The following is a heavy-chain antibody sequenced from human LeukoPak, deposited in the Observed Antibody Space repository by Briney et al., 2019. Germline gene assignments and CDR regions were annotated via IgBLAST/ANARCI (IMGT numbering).Heavy chain of an antibody. D-gene: IGHD2-15*01. J-gene: IGHJ4*02. Sequence: SQTLSLTCAISGDSVSSNSVAWNWIRQSPSRGLEWLGRTYYRSKWYNDYAVSVKGRIAINPDTSMNQFSLQLNSVTPEDTAVFYCARDHCSGGSCYWRFDYWGQGTLVTVSS. V-gene: IGHV6-1*01. CDR1: GDSVSSNSVA. CDR3: ARDHCSGGSCYWRFDY. CDR2: TYYRSKWYN.